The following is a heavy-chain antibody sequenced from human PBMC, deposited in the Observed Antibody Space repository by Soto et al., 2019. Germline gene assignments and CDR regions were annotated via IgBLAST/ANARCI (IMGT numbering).Heavy chain of an antibody. D-gene: IGHD4-17*01. CDR2: IIPIFGTA. Sequence: QVQLVQSGAEVKKPGSSVKVSCTASGGTFSSYAISWVRQAPGQGLEWMGGIIPIFGTANYAQKFQGRVTITADESTSTAYMELSSLRSEDTAVYYCARALPVTTTSSDAFDIWGQGTMVTVSS. CDR1: GGTFSSYA. J-gene: IGHJ3*02. V-gene: IGHV1-69*01. CDR3: ARALPVTTTSSDAFDI.